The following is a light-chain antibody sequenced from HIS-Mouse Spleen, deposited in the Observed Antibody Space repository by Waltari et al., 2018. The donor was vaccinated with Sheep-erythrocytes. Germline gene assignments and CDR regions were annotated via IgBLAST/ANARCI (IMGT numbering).Light chain of an antibody. CDR1: QSVLYSSNNKNY. CDR3: QQYYSPLIT. J-gene: IGKJ1*01. V-gene: IGKV4-1*01. Sequence: DIVMTQSPDSLAVSLGERATINCKSSQSVLYSSNNKNYLAWYQQKPGQPPKLLIYWACPREAGVPDRCSGSGSGTDFTLTISSLQAEDVAVSYCQQYYSPLITFGQGTKVEIK. CDR2: WAC.